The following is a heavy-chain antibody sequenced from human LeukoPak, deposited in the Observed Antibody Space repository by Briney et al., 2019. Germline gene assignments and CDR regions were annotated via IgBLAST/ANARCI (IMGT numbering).Heavy chain of an antibody. D-gene: IGHD3-10*01. J-gene: IGHJ4*02. V-gene: IGHV4-4*09. CDR3: ARLRVSGSYLYYFDY. CDR2: ILTSGTT. Sequence: SETLSLTCTVSGGSISTYYWSWVRQPPGKGLEWIGYILTSGTTNYNPSLKSRLTISVDTSKNRFTLKLSSVTAADTAVYYCARLRVSGSYLYYFDYWGQGTLVTVSS. CDR1: GGSISTYY.